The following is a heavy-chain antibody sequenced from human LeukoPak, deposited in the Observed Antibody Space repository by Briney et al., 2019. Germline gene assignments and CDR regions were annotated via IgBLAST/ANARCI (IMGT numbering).Heavy chain of an antibody. V-gene: IGHV4-59*01. CDR1: DGSINSYY. J-gene: IGHJ6*02. D-gene: IGHD1-26*01. CDR2: IYYNGNT. Sequence: SETLSLTCSVSDGSINSYYWNWIRRPPGRGLEWIGYIYYNGNTNYSPSLKSRVTMSVDTSKNLFSLKVSSVTAADTAVYYCARGRSNYYGMDVRGQGTTVTVSS. CDR3: ARGRSNYYGMDV.